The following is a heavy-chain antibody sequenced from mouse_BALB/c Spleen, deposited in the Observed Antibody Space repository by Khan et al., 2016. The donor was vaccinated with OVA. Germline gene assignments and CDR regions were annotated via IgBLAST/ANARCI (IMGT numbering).Heavy chain of an antibody. CDR3: SRKNYYGYAMDY. CDR2: ISYSGST. V-gene: IGHV3-2*02. D-gene: IGHD1-1*01. CDR1: GYSITSGYA. J-gene: IGHJ4*01. Sequence: EVKLQESGPGLVKPSQSLSLTCTVTGYSITSGYAWNWIRQFPGNKLEWMAYISYSGSTSYNPSLRSRISITRDTSKNQFFLQLNSVTTEDTATYVFSRKNYYGYAMDYWGQGTSVTVSS.